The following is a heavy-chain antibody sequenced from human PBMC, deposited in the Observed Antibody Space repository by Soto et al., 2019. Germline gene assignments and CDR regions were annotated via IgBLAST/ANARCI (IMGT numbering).Heavy chain of an antibody. CDR1: GFTFSSYA. D-gene: IGHD3-10*01. V-gene: IGHV3-23*01. CDR3: AKDGLTYYYGSGSYFNPYYFDY. J-gene: IGHJ4*02. Sequence: EVQLLESGGGSAQPGGSLRLSCAASGFTFSSYAMSWVRQAPGKGLEWVSAIRDSRGGTYYADSVKGRFTISRDNSKNTLYLQVNSLRAEDTAVYYCAKDGLTYYYGSGSYFNPYYFDYWGQGTLVTVSS. CDR2: IRDSRGGT.